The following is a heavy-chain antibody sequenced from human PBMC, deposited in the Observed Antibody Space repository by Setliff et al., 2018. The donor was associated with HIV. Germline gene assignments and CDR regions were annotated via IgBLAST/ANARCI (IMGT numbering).Heavy chain of an antibody. D-gene: IGHD4-17*01. V-gene: IGHV4-34*01. CDR1: GGSFSNYY. CDR3: ARFEVTPVTTRDS. CDR2: IHHTGHI. J-gene: IGHJ4*02. Sequence: SETLSLTCTVYGGSFSNYYTNWIRQPPGKGLEWIGEIHHTGHINNHPSFKSRVTISLDKSTNQFSLKMKSVTAADSAVYYCARFEVTPVTTRDSWGQGTLVTVSS.